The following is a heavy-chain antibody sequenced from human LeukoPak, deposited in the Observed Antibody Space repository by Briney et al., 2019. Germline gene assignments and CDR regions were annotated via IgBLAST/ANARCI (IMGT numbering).Heavy chain of an antibody. CDR3: ARLSSGWYDDFDI. D-gene: IGHD6-19*01. CDR1: GYTFPAYY. CDR2: IHPNSGGT. V-gene: IGHV1-2*06. J-gene: IGHJ3*02. Sequence: ASVTVSCKASGYTFPAYYMHWVRQAPGQGLEWVGRIHPNSGGTNYAQRFQGRVTMTRDTSISTAYMEMRRLKSDDTAVYYCARLSSGWYDDFDIWGQGTMVTVSS.